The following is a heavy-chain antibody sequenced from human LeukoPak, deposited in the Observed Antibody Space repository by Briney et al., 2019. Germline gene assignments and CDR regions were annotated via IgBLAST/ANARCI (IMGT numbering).Heavy chain of an antibody. Sequence: ASVKVSCKASGYTFTSYGISWVRQAPGQGLEWMGGIIPIFGTTNYAQKFQGRVTITADKSTTTAYMQLSSLRSDDTAVYYCARGSGRWLYYYYYYYMDVWGKGTTVTISS. V-gene: IGHV1-69*06. J-gene: IGHJ6*03. CDR1: GYTFTSYG. D-gene: IGHD4-23*01. CDR3: ARGSGRWLYYYYYYYMDV. CDR2: IIPIFGTT.